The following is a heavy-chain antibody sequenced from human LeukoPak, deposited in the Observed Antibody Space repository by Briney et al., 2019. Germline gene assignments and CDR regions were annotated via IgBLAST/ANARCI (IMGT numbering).Heavy chain of an antibody. Sequence: IPSETLSLTCSVSGGSVTSGTYHWGWIRQPPGKGLEWIGSVYFDGGTHYKPSLQSRVTISVDTSKNQFSLRLSSVTAADTALYYCARDHYYDGRGRFDPWGQGTLVTVS. J-gene: IGHJ5*02. V-gene: IGHV4-39*07. CDR2: VYFDGGT. CDR3: ARDHYYDGRGRFDP. D-gene: IGHD3-16*01. CDR1: GGSVTSGTYH.